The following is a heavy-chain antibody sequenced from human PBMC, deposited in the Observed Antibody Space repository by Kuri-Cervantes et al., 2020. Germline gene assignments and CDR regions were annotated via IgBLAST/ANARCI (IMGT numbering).Heavy chain of an antibody. Sequence: GESLKISCAASGFTFSSYDMHWVRQAPGKGLEWVGRIKSKTDGGTTDYAAPVKGRFTISRDDSKNTLYLQMNSLKTEDTAVYYCTTGVKDLWFGDYYYYYGMDVWGQGTTVTVSS. D-gene: IGHD3-10*01. J-gene: IGHJ6*02. V-gene: IGHV3-15*01. CDR1: GFTFSSYD. CDR2: IKSKTDGGTT. CDR3: TTGVKDLWFGDYYYYYGMDV.